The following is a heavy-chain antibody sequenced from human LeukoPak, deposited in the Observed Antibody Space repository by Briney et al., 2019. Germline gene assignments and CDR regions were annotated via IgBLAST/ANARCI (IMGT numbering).Heavy chain of an antibody. CDR1: VGCISCYY. J-gene: IGHJ6*03. Sequence: SETLSLTCTVSVGCISCYYWRWMRQPAGKGLEWIGRIYTSGSTNYNPSLKSRVTISVDKSKNQFSLKLTSVTAADTAVYYCAIESLLWFGELSSCYYLDVWGKGTTVTVSS. V-gene: IGHV4-4*07. D-gene: IGHD3-10*01. CDR2: IYTSGST. CDR3: AIESLLWFGELSSCYYLDV.